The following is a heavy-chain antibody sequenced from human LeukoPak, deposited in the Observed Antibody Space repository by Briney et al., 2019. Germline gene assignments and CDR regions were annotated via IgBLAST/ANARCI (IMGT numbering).Heavy chain of an antibody. D-gene: IGHD6-19*01. CDR1: GFTVSSNY. V-gene: IGHV3-53*01. Sequence: GGSLRLSCAASGFTVSSNYMSWVRQAPGKGLEWVSVIYSGGSTYYADSVKGRFTISRDNSKNTLYLQINSLRAEDTAVYYCARGDDGSGWYFDYWGQGTLVTVSS. J-gene: IGHJ4*02. CDR2: IYSGGST. CDR3: ARGDDGSGWYFDY.